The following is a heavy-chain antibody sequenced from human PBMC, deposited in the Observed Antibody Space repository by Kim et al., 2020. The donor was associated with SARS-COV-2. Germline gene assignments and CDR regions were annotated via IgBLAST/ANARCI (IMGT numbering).Heavy chain of an antibody. D-gene: IGHD3-9*01. Sequence: GGSLRLSCAASGFTVSSNYMSWVRQAPGKGLEWVSVIYSGGSTYYADSVKGRFTISRDNSKNTLYLQMNSLRAEDTAVYYCARGYYDILTGYYEGNWYFDLWGRGTLVTVSS. V-gene: IGHV3-53*01. CDR2: IYSGGST. J-gene: IGHJ2*01. CDR1: GFTVSSNY. CDR3: ARGYYDILTGYYEGNWYFDL.